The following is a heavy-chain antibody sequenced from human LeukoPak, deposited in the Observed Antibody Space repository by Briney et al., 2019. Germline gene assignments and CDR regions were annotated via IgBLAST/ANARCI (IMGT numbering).Heavy chain of an antibody. Sequence: PSETLSLTCTVSGGYISSYYWSWIRQPPGKGLEWIGYIYYSGSTNYNPSLKSRVTISMDTSKNQLSLKLSSVTAADTAVYYCAREGDYGDYGGLAWFDPWGQGTLVTVSS. V-gene: IGHV4-59*12. J-gene: IGHJ5*02. CDR1: GGYISSYY. D-gene: IGHD4-17*01. CDR2: IYYSGST. CDR3: AREGDYGDYGGLAWFDP.